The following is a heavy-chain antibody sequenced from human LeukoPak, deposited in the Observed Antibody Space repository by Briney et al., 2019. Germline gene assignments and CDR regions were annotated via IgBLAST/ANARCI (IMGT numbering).Heavy chain of an antibody. D-gene: IGHD6-13*01. V-gene: IGHV4-34*01. CDR3: AAIPSSSWYLDP. J-gene: IGHJ5*02. Sequence: SETLSLTCAVYGGSFSGYYWSWIRQPPGKGLEWIGEINHSGSTNYNPSLKGRVTISVDTSKNQFSLKLSSVTAADTAVYYCAAIPSSSWYLDPWGQGTLVTVSS. CDR1: GGSFSGYY. CDR2: INHSGST.